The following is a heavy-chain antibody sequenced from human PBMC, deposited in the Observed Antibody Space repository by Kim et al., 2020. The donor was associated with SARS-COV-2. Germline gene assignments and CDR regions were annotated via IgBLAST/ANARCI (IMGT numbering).Heavy chain of an antibody. Sequence: SETLSLTCTVSGGSVSSGSYYWSWIRQPPGKGLEWIGYIYYSGSTNYNPSLKSRVTISVDTSKNQFSLKLSSVTAADTAVYYCASEVYYYYGMDVWGQGTTVTVSS. CDR3: ASEVYYYYGMDV. J-gene: IGHJ6*02. CDR2: IYYSGST. CDR1: GGSVSSGSYY. V-gene: IGHV4-61*01.